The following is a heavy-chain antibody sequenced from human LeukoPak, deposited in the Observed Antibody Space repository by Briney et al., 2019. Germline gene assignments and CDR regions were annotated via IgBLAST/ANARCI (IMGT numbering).Heavy chain of an antibody. CDR2: IYSGGST. V-gene: IGHV3-53*01. CDR1: GFTVSSNY. J-gene: IGHJ6*02. D-gene: IGHD6-13*01. CDR3: ARGLQQQQILGDYYYGMDV. Sequence: GGSLRLSCAASGFTVSSNYMSWVRQAPGKGLEWVSVIYSGGSTYFADSVKGRFTISRDNSNNTLYLQMNNLRTEDTAVYYCARGLQQQQILGDYYYGMDVWGQGTLVTVSS.